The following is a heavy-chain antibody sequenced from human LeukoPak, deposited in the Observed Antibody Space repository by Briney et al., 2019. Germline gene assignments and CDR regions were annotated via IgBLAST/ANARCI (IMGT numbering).Heavy chain of an antibody. V-gene: IGHV5-51*01. J-gene: IGHJ4*02. CDR2: IYPGESDT. Sequence: GESLKISCKGSGYVFTSHWIGWVRQLPAKGLEWMGIIYPGESDTRYSPSFQGQVTITVDKSINTAYLQWSSLKASDTAIYYCAKPMSGHYSSLDYWGQGTLVTVSS. D-gene: IGHD1-26*01. CDR3: AKPMSGHYSSLDY. CDR1: GYVFTSHW.